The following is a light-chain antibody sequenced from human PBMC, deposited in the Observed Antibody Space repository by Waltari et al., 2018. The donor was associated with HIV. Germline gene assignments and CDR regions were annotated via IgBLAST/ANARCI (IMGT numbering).Light chain of an antibody. Sequence: SYELTQPPSVSVSPGQTASITCSGDKLGDKYACWYQQKPGQSPVLVIYQDSRRPSGIPERCSGSNSGNTATLTISGTQAMDEADYYCQAWDSSTGVFGTGTKVTVL. CDR2: QDS. J-gene: IGLJ1*01. CDR3: QAWDSSTGV. CDR1: KLGDKY. V-gene: IGLV3-1*01.